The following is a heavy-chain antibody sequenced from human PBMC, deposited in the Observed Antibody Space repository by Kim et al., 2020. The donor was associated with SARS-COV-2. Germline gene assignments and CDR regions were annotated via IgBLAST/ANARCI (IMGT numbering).Heavy chain of an antibody. CDR2: INPNSGGT. CDR3: ASLYYGSGSYYGTTFDY. CDR1: GYTFTGYY. D-gene: IGHD3-10*01. J-gene: IGHJ4*01. V-gene: IGHV1-2*02. Sequence: ASVKVSCKASGYTFTGYYMHWVRQAPGQGLEWMGWINPNSGGTNYAQKFQGRVTMTRDTSISTAYMELSRLRSDDTAVYYCASLYYGSGSYYGTTFDYWGQGTLVTVSS.